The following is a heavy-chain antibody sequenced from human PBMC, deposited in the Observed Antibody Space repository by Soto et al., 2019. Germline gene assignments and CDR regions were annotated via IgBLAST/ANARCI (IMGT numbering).Heavy chain of an antibody. V-gene: IGHV3-9*01. CDR2: ISWNSGSI. Sequence: EVQLVESGGGLVQPGRSLRLSCAASGFTFDDYAMHWVRQAPGKGLEWVSGISWNSGSIGYADSVKGRFTISRDNAKNTLYLKMNSLIAVDTALYYCAKGGQLLTEGGGYWGQGTLVTVSS. CDR3: AKGGQLLTEGGGY. D-gene: IGHD2-2*01. J-gene: IGHJ4*02. CDR1: GFTFDDYA.